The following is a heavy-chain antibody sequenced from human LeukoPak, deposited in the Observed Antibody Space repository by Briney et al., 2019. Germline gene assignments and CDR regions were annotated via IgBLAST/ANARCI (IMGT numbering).Heavy chain of an antibody. D-gene: IGHD4-11*01. CDR1: GGTFSSYA. CDR3: ARGDYSNYPAPREYYYYGMDV. Sequence: SVKVSCKASGGTFSSYAISWVRQAPGQGLEWMGRIVPILGIANYAQKFQGRVTITADKSTSTAYMELSSLRSEDTAVYYCARGDYSNYPAPREYYYYGMDVWAKGPRSPSP. V-gene: IGHV1-69*04. CDR2: IVPILGIA. J-gene: IGHJ6*02.